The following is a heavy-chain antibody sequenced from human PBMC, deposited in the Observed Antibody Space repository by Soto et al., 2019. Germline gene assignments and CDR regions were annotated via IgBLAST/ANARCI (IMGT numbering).Heavy chain of an antibody. V-gene: IGHV6-1*01. CDR2: TYYRSKWYN. D-gene: IGHD6-19*01. CDR3: ARVDAIAVAGTDAFDI. CDR1: GDSVSSNSAA. J-gene: IGHJ3*02. Sequence: SQTLSLTCAISGDSVSSNSAAWNWIRQSPSRGLEWLGRTYYRSKWYNDYAVSVKSRITINPDTSKNQFSLQLNSVTPEDAAVYYCARVDAIAVAGTDAFDIWGQGTMVT.